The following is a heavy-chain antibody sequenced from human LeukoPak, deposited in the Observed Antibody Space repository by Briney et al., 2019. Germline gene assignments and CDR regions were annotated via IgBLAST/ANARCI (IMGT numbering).Heavy chain of an antibody. V-gene: IGHV1-69*05. CDR1: GYTFTSYY. CDR3: ARVFARSGEISGSYYYY. CDR2: IIPIFGTA. J-gene: IGHJ4*02. D-gene: IGHD1-26*01. Sequence: AASVKVSCKASGYTFTSYYMHWVRQAPGQGLELMGGIIPIFGTANYAQKFQGRVTITTDESTSTAYMELSSLRSEDTAVYYCARVFARSGEISGSYYYYWGQGTLVTVSS.